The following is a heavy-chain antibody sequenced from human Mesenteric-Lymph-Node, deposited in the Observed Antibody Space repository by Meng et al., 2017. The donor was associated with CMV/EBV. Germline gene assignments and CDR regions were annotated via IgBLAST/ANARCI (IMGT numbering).Heavy chain of an antibody. CDR1: GGSFRGYY. CDR2: INHSGST. V-gene: IGHV4-34*01. CDR3: ARGSSYDILTGYFDY. J-gene: IGHJ4*02. Sequence: QVQLHQLGGGSLTPSENLSVTCAVDGGSFRGYYWNWIRQSPEKGLEWIGEINHSGSTTYNPSFTSRIIISVDTSTNQISLNMSSVTAADTAVYDCARGSSYDILTGYFDYWGQGALVTVSS. D-gene: IGHD3-9*01.